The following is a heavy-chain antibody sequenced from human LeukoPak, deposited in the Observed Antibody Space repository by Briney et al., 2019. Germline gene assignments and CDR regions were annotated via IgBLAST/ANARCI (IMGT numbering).Heavy chain of an antibody. J-gene: IGHJ4*02. CDR2: TYYRSKWYT. CDR3: ARSYSNHFDY. V-gene: IGHV6-1*01. D-gene: IGHD4-11*01. Sequence: SQTLSLTCAISGDSVSTNSAAWNWIRQSPSRGLEWLGGTYYRSKWYTDYAVSVKTRITINPDTSKNQFSLQLNSVTPEDTAVYYCARSYSNHFDYWGQGTLVNVSS. CDR1: GDSVSTNSAA.